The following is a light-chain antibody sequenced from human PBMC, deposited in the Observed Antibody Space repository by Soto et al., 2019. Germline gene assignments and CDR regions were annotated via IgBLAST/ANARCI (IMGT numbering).Light chain of an antibody. CDR3: RSYTRSSTTWV. J-gene: IGLJ3*02. CDR2: DVS. CDR1: SSDVGGYNY. V-gene: IGLV2-14*01. Sequence: QSALTQPASVSGSPGQSITISCTGTSSDVGGYNYVSWYQQYPAKAPKLLIYDVSSRPSGVSNRFSGSKSGNTASLTISGLQAEDEADYYCRSYTRSSTTWVFGGGNQLTV.